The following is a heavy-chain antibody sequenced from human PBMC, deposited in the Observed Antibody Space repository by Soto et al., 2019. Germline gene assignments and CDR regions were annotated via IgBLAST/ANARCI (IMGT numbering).Heavy chain of an antibody. CDR1: GYTFTIYG. CDR2: ISAYNGNT. CDR3: AALIVVVMYPDY. V-gene: IGHV1-18*01. Sequence: GASVKVSCTASGYTFTIYGISWVRQAPGQGLEWMGWISAYNGNTNYAQKLQGRVTMTTDTSTSTAYMELRSLRSDDTAVYYCAALIVVVMYPDYWGQGTLVTVSS. D-gene: IGHD3-22*01. J-gene: IGHJ4*02.